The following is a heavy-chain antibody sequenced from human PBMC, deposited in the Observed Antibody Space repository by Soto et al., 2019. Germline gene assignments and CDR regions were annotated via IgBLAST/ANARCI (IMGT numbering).Heavy chain of an antibody. Sequence: NPSETLSLTCTVSGDSITSNSYFWAWIRQPPGKGLEWIGSIYYSGTTYYNPSLKSRVTISVDRSKNQFSLKLSSVTAADTAVYYCAREGYDSSNYYYYGMAVWGQGTTVTVSS. D-gene: IGHD3-22*01. V-gene: IGHV4-39*07. J-gene: IGHJ6*02. CDR2: IYYSGTT. CDR1: GDSITSNSYF. CDR3: AREGYDSSNYYYYGMAV.